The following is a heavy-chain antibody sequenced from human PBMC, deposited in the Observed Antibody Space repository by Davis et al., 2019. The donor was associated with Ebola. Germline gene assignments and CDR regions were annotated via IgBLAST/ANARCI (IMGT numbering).Heavy chain of an antibody. D-gene: IGHD6-6*01. J-gene: IGHJ5*02. Sequence: PSETLSLTCAVSGGSISSYYWSWIRQPPGKGLEWIGYIYYSGSTNYNPSLKSRVTISVDTSKNQFSLKLSSVTAADTAVYYCARHYRSSPNWFDPWGQGTLVTVSS. V-gene: IGHV4-59*08. CDR2: IYYSGST. CDR1: GGSISSYY. CDR3: ARHYRSSPNWFDP.